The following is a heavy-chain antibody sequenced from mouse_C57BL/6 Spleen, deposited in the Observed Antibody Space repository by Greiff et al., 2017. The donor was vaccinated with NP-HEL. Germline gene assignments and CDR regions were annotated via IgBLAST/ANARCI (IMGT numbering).Heavy chain of an antibody. V-gene: IGHV14-1*01. CDR2: IDPEDGDT. CDR3: TTSGGYYVDY. Sequence: VQLQQSGAELVRPGASVKLSCTASGFNIKDYYMHWVKRRPEQGLEWIGRIDPEDGDTEYAPKFQGKATMTADTYSNTAYLQLSSLTSEVTAVYYCTTSGGYYVDYWGQGTTLTVSS. D-gene: IGHD1-1*02. CDR1: GFNIKDYY. J-gene: IGHJ2*01.